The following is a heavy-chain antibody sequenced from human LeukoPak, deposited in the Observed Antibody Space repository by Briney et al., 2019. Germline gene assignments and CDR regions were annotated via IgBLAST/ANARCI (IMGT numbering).Heavy chain of an antibody. V-gene: IGHV4-61*02. CDR2: IHPTGNT. CDR3: ASHYSRSGIDAFDI. CDR1: GGSTNNESYY. D-gene: IGHD6-6*01. Sequence: SETLSLTCTASGGSTNNESYYWSWIRQPAGKGLEWIGRIHPTGNTMCNPSLESRVTISIDTSKNQFSLNLSSVPAADTAVYYCASHYSRSGIDAFDIWGQGTVVTVSS. J-gene: IGHJ3*02.